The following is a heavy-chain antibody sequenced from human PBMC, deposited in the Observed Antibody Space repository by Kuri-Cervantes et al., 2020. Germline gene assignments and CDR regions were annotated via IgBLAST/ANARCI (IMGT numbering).Heavy chain of an antibody. J-gene: IGHJ4*02. CDR2: ISYDGSNK. D-gene: IGHD6-13*01. CDR3: EKTMQQLAIDY. CDR1: GFTFSSYG. Sequence: GGSLRLSCAASGFTFSSYGMHWVRQAPGKGLEWVAVISYDGSNKYYADSVMGLFTIYRDNFKNTLYLQMNSLGAEDTAVYYCEKTMQQLAIDYWGQGTLVTVS. V-gene: IGHV3-30*18.